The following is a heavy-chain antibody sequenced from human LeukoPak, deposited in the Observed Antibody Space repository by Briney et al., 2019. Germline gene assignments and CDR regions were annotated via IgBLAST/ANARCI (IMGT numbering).Heavy chain of an antibody. CDR3: ARGRGYCSSTSCYNFLRGGGWNDY. J-gene: IGHJ4*02. V-gene: IGHV3-33*01. CDR2: IWYDGSNK. CDR1: EETRGGNG. Sequence: GGPLLTCCAAIEETRGGNGFQSGCSAPGKKKEWVAVIWYDGSNKYYADSVKGRFTISRDNSKNTLYLQMNSLRAEDTAVYYCARGRGYCSSTSCYNFLRGGGWNDYWGQGTLVTVSS. D-gene: IGHD2-2*02.